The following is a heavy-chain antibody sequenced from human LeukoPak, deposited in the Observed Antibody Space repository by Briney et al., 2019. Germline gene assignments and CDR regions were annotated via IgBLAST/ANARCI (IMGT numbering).Heavy chain of an antibody. CDR3: AAGGLYDLLPY. CDR2: FDPGNGEI. V-gene: IGHV1-24*01. Sequence: ASVKVSCKVSGHTLSDLTMRWVRQAPGKGLEWMGGFDPGNGEIIYAQKFQGRVTMTEDASTDTAYMELSSLKSEDTAVYYCAAGGLYDLLPYWGQGTLVTVSS. J-gene: IGHJ4*02. CDR1: GHTLSDLT. D-gene: IGHD3-3*01.